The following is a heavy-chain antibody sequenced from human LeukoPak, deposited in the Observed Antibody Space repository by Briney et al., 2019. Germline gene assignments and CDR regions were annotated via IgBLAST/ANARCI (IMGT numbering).Heavy chain of an antibody. CDR1: GYTFTSYG. CDR3: ARDGDYYGSKGWFDP. J-gene: IGHJ5*02. D-gene: IGHD3-10*01. CDR2: ISAYNGNT. Sequence: ASVKVSRKASGYTFTSYGISWVRQAPGQGLEWMGWISAYNGNTNYAQKLQGRVTMTTDTSTSTAYMELRSLRSDDTAVYYCARDGDYYGSKGWFDPWGQGTLVTVSS. V-gene: IGHV1-18*01.